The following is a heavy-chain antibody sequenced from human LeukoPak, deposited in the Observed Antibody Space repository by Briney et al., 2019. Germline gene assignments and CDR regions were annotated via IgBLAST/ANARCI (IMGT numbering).Heavy chain of an antibody. V-gene: IGHV1-2*02. CDR3: ARQSPPGRTYGGTNFDY. D-gene: IGHD4-23*01. CDR1: GYTFTGYY. CDR2: INPNSGGT. Sequence: ASVKVSCKASGYTFTGYYMHWVRQAPGQGLEWMGWINPNSGGTNYAQKFQGRVTMTRDTSISTAYMELSSLRSEDTAVYYCARQSPPGRTYGGTNFDYWGQGTLVTVSS. J-gene: IGHJ4*02.